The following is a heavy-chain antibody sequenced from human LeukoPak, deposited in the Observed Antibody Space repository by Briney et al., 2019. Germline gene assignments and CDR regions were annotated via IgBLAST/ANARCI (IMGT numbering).Heavy chain of an antibody. CDR1: GFTFSSYG. V-gene: IGHV3-30*02. J-gene: IGHJ4*02. D-gene: IGHD3-22*01. CDR3: ARGDYYDSSGPRDY. CDR2: IRYDGSNK. Sequence: GGSLRLSCAASGFTFSSYGMHWVRQAPGKGLEWVAFIRYDGSNKYYADSVKGRFTISRDNSKNTLYLQMNGLRAEDTAVYYCARGDYYDSSGPRDYWGQGTLVTVSS.